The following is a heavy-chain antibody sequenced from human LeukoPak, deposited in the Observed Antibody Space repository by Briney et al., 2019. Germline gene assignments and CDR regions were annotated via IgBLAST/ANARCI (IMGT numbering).Heavy chain of an antibody. Sequence: GGSLRLSCAASGFTFSDYWMTWVRQTPGKGLECVANINQYGGEISYVDSVKGRFTITRDNAKNSLSLQMSSLRVEDTAVYYCVKGPLITAAGTYWGQGTLVTVSS. V-gene: IGHV3-7*03. CDR2: INQYGGEI. J-gene: IGHJ4*02. D-gene: IGHD6-13*01. CDR1: GFTFSDYW. CDR3: VKGPLITAAGTY.